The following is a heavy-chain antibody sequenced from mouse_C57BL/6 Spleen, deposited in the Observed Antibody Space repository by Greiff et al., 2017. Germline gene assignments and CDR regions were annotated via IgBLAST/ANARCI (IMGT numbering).Heavy chain of an antibody. V-gene: IGHV1-26*01. CDR2: INPNNGGT. CDR1: GYTFTDYY. J-gene: IGHJ1*03. D-gene: IGHD1-1*01. CDR3: AIGLPYYRSSLTSYWYFDV. Sequence: EVQLQQSGPELVKPGASVKISCKASGYTFTDYYMNWVKQSHGKSLEWIGDINPNNGGTSYNQKFKGKATLTVDKSSSTAYMELRSLTSEDSAVYYCAIGLPYYRSSLTSYWYFDVWGTGTTVTVSS.